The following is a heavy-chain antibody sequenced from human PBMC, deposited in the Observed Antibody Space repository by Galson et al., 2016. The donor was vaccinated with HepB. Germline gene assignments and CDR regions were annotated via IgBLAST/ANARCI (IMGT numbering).Heavy chain of an antibody. V-gene: IGHV3-74*01. CDR3: AREVYYYDNSFFRRENAFDI. D-gene: IGHD3-22*01. Sequence: SLRLSCAASGFTFSSYWMHWVRQAPGKGLVWVSRINSDGNTTNYADSVKGRFTISRDNAKNTLYLQMNSLRAEDTAVYYCAREVYYYDNSFFRRENAFDIWGQGTMVTVSS. CDR1: GFTFSSYW. CDR2: INSDGNTT. J-gene: IGHJ3*02.